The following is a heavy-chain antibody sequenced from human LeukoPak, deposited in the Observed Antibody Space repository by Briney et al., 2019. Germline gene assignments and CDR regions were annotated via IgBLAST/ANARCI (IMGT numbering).Heavy chain of an antibody. D-gene: IGHD2-21*02. J-gene: IGHJ4*02. V-gene: IGHV3-30*02. CDR1: GFTLKAYA. CDR3: AKGFRLNDFPFES. CDR2: IMYDGSSK. Sequence: GGSLRLSCVASGFTLKAYAMHWVRQAPGKGLEWVAFIMYDGSSKSIGDSVKGRFSISRDNPSNTLYLEMNSLRVEDTAVYYCAKGFRLNDFPFESWGQGTLVTVSS.